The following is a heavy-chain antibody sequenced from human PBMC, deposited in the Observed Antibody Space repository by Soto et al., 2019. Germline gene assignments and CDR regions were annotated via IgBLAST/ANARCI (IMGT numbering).Heavy chain of an antibody. V-gene: IGHV1-46*01. CDR2: INPSGGST. Sequence: GASVKVSCKASGYTFTSYYMHWVRQAPGQGLEWMGIINPSGGSTSYAQKFQGRVTMTRDTSTSTVYMELSSLRSEDTAVYYCARRGNWNYNYYGMDVWGQATTVTVYS. J-gene: IGHJ6*02. CDR3: ARRGNWNYNYYGMDV. CDR1: GYTFTSYY. D-gene: IGHD1-7*01.